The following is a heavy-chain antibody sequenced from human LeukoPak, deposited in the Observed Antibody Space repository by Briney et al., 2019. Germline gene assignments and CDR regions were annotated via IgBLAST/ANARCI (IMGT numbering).Heavy chain of an antibody. V-gene: IGHV3-53*01. CDR3: ASVDGYNFDAFDI. J-gene: IGHJ3*02. D-gene: IGHD5-24*01. CDR1: GFTVSSNY. CDR2: IYSGGST. Sequence: GGSLRLSCAASGFTVSSNYMSWVRQAPGKGLEWISVIYSGGSTNYAGSVKGRFTISRDNSKKTLYLQMNSLRAEDTAVYYCASVDGYNFDAFDIWGQGTMVTVSS.